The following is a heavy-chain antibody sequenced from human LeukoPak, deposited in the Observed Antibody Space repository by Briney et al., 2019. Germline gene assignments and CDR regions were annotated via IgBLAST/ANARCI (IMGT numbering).Heavy chain of an antibody. V-gene: IGHV1-46*04. CDR2: IDPGSGGT. CDR3: ATWGSSSSPLPDMDA. Sequence: GASVTVSCTASGYTFINYYMHWVRQPPGQGLERMGIIDPGSGGTTYAQKLQGRVTMTRDTSTSTVYMELSSLRSEDTAMYYCATWGSSSSPLPDMDAWGQGTKVTVSS. J-gene: IGHJ6*02. D-gene: IGHD6-13*01. CDR1: GYTFINYY.